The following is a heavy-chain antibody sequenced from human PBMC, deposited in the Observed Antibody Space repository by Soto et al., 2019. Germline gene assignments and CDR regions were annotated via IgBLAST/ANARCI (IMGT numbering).Heavy chain of an antibody. CDR2: ISSSSSYI. CDR3: ARESTYYYDSSGPPERWFDP. D-gene: IGHD3-22*01. CDR1: GFTFSSYS. V-gene: IGHV3-21*01. Sequence: EVQLVESGGGLVKPGGSLRLSCAASGFTFSSYSMNWVRQAPGNGLEWVSSISSSSSYIYYADSVKGRFTISRDNAKNSLYLQMNSLRAEDTAVYYCARESTYYYDSSGPPERWFDPWGQGTLVTVSS. J-gene: IGHJ5*02.